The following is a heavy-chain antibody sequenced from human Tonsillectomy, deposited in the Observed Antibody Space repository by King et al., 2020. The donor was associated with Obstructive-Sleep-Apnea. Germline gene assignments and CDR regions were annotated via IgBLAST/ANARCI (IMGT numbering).Heavy chain of an antibody. J-gene: IGHJ4*02. CDR1: GFTFGDYA. D-gene: IGHD3-22*01. Sequence: VQLVASGGGLVQPGRSLRLSCTASGFTFGDYAMSWFRQAPGKGLEWVGFIRSKAYGGTTEYAASVKGRFTISRDDSKSIAYLQMNSLKTEDTAVYYCTRDPLYDSSGYYFPHFDYWGQGTLVTVSS. V-gene: IGHV3-49*03. CDR2: IRSKAYGGTT. CDR3: TRDPLYDSSGYYFPHFDY.